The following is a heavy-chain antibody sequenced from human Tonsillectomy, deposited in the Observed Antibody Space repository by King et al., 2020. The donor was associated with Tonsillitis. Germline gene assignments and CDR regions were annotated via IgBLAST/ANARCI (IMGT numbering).Heavy chain of an antibody. Sequence: QLQESGPGLVKPSETLSLTCTVSGGSISSYYWSWIRQPAGKGLEWIGRIYTSGSTNYNPSLKSRVTMSVDTSKNQFSLQLSSVTAADTAVYYCARGKWGYSYGLGLSKKYYFDYWGQGTLVTVSS. D-gene: IGHD5-18*01. CDR2: IYTSGST. CDR3: ARGKWGYSYGLGLSKKYYFDY. V-gene: IGHV4-4*07. J-gene: IGHJ4*02. CDR1: GGSISSYY.